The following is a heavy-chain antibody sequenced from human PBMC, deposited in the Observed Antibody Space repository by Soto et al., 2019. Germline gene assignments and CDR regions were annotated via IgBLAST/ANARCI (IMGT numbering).Heavy chain of an antibody. V-gene: IGHV3-48*01. D-gene: IGHD2-8*01. CDR3: ASRLIAAQGFDC. CDR2: ISGGGDAT. J-gene: IGHJ4*02. Sequence: AGGSLRLSCAACGFSFSSYNMHWVRQAPGGGLEWLSYISGGGDATRYADSVRGRSTISRDNAKNSLYLQMNGLRVEDTAVYYCASRLIAAQGFDCWGQGTLGTVSS. CDR1: GFSFSSYN.